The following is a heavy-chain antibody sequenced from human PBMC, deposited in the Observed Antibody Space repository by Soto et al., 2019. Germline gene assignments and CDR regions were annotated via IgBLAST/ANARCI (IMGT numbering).Heavy chain of an antibody. CDR2: IYYSGST. CDR1: GGSISSGGYY. J-gene: IGHJ4*02. D-gene: IGHD5-12*01. CDR3: ARRVGNSGRAYYFDY. V-gene: IGHV4-31*03. Sequence: QVQLQESGPGLVKPSQTLSLTCTVSGGSISSGGYYWSWIRQHPGKGLEWIGYIYYSGSTYYNPSRKSRVTISEDTSKNQFSLKLSSVTAADTAVYYCARRVGNSGRAYYFDYWGQGTLVTVSS.